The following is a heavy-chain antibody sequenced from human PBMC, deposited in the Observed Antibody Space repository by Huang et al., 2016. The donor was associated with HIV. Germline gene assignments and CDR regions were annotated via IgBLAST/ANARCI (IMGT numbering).Heavy chain of an antibody. V-gene: IGHV3-30*18. Sequence: VQLVESGGGVVQPGRSLRLACAASGFSVSTYGLQWGRQAPGKGLEWVAVISYDGSNKYYAHSVKGRFTISRDTSENKVYLQMNSLRHEDTAVYYCAKDGADEEWDIDYWGQGTMVTVFS. J-gene: IGHJ4*02. CDR1: GFSVSTYG. CDR3: AKDGADEEWDIDY. CDR2: ISYDGSNK. D-gene: IGHD1-26*01.